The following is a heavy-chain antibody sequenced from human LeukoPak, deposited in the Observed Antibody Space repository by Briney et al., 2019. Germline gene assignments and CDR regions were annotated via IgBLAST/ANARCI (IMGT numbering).Heavy chain of an antibody. V-gene: IGHV3-33*01. Sequence: PGGSLRLSCAAPGFTFSSYGMHWVRQAPGKGLEWVAVIRYDGSNKYYADSVKGRFTISRDNSKNTLYLQMNSLRAEDTAVYYCARDWELGPWFDPWGQGTLVTVSS. J-gene: IGHJ5*02. D-gene: IGHD1-26*01. CDR1: GFTFSSYG. CDR3: ARDWELGPWFDP. CDR2: IRYDGSNK.